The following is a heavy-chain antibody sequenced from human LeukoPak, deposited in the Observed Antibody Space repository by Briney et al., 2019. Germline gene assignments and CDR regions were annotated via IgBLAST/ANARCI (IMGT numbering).Heavy chain of an antibody. CDR3: ARGDYDILTGPRHWFDP. CDR1: GGSISSGDYY. D-gene: IGHD3-9*01. CDR2: IYYSGST. Sequence: PSQTLSLTCTVSGGSISSGDYYWSWIRQPPGKGLEWIGYIYYSGSTYYNPSLKSRVTISVDTSKNQFSLKLSSVTAADTAVYYCARGDYDILTGPRHWFDPWGQGTLVTVSS. V-gene: IGHV4-30-4*01. J-gene: IGHJ5*02.